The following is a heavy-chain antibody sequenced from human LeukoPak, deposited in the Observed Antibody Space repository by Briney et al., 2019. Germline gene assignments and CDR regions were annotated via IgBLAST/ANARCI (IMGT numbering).Heavy chain of an antibody. Sequence: PSQTLSLTCTVSGASISSGNFYWTWIRQPAGKGLEWIGRLYTSGSTNYNPSLKSRVTISVDTSKSQFSLKVNSVTAADTAVYYCARETPGLRSADWLLDPWGQGTRVTVSS. D-gene: IGHD3-9*01. CDR2: LYTSGST. J-gene: IGHJ5*02. CDR1: GASISSGNFY. CDR3: ARETPGLRSADWLLDP. V-gene: IGHV4-61*02.